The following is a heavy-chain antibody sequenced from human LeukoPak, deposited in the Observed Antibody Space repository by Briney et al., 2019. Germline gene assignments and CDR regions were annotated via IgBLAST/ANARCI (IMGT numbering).Heavy chain of an antibody. D-gene: IGHD2-21*01. J-gene: IGHJ5*02. CDR2: IYYSGST. Sequence: PSETLSLTCTVSGGSISSGGHYWSWIRQHPGKGLEWIGYIYYSGSTFYNPSLQSRITISIDTSKNQFSLKLRSVTAADTAMYYCAREDLIFRAFDPWGQGTLVTVSS. V-gene: IGHV4-31*03. CDR3: AREDLIFRAFDP. CDR1: GGSISSGGHY.